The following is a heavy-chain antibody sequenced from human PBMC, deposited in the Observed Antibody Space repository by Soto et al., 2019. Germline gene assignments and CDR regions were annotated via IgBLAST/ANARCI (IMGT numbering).Heavy chain of an antibody. D-gene: IGHD3-10*01. CDR3: ARRVGGNYYGSGSYYYMDV. CDR1: GYSFTSYW. Sequence: PGESLKISCKGSGYSFTSYWIGWVRQMPGKGLEWMGIIYPGDSDTRYSPSFQGQVTISADKSISTAYLQWSSLKASDTAMYYCARRVGGNYYGSGSYYYMDVWGKGTTVTVSS. J-gene: IGHJ6*03. CDR2: IYPGDSDT. V-gene: IGHV5-51*01.